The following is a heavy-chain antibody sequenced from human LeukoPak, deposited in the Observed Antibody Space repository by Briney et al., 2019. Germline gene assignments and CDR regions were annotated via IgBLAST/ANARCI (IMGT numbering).Heavy chain of an antibody. CDR1: GFTFSTLA. CDR3: AKDPIAAQHY. Sequence: GGSLRLSCTASGFTFSTLAMSWVRQAPGKGLEWVSSISSRGDDTSYADSVKGRFTISRDNSKNTLYLQMNSLRAEDTAVYYCAKDPIAAQHYWGQGTLVTVSS. J-gene: IGHJ4*02. CDR2: ISSRGDDT. V-gene: IGHV3-23*01. D-gene: IGHD6-6*01.